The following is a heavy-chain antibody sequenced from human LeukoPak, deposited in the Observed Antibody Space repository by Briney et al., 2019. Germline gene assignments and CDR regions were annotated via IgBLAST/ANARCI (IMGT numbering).Heavy chain of an antibody. V-gene: IGHV1-69*13. CDR1: GGTFSSYA. J-gene: IGHJ6*03. Sequence: ASVKVSCKASGGTFSSYAISWVRQAPGQGLEWMGGIIPIFGTANYAQKFQGRVTITADESTSTAYMELSSLRSEDTAVYYCARVSNDFWSGYTYYYYMDVWGKGTTVTVSS. CDR3: ARVSNDFWSGYTYYYYMDV. CDR2: IIPIFGTA. D-gene: IGHD3-3*01.